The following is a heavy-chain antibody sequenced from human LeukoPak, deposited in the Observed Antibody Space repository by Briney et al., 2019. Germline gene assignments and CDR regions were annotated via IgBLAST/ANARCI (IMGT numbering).Heavy chain of an antibody. V-gene: IGHV1-18*01. D-gene: IGHD3-9*01. Sequence: ASVKVSCKTSGYTFTSYGFSWVRQAPGQGLEWVGWISAYNGNTNYAQKLQGRVTMSTDTSTSTAYMELRSLSSDDTAVYYCARDRTGSVLDGLYYWGQGTLVTVSS. CDR2: ISAYNGNT. CDR1: GYTFTSYG. J-gene: IGHJ4*02. CDR3: ARDRTGSVLDGLYY.